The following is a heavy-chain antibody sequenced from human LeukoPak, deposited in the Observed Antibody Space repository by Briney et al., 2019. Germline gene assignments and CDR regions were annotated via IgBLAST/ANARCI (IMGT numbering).Heavy chain of an antibody. D-gene: IGHD2-2*01. J-gene: IGHJ6*03. CDR3: ARGVVVVPAAQGYYYVDV. CDR2: MNPNSGNT. CDR1: GYTFTSYD. Sequence: ASVKVSCKASGYTFTSYDINWVRQATGQGLEWMGWMNPNSGNTGYAQKFQGRVTITRNTSISTAYMELSSLRSEDTAVYYCARGVVVVPAAQGYYYVDVWGKGTTVTVSS. V-gene: IGHV1-8*03.